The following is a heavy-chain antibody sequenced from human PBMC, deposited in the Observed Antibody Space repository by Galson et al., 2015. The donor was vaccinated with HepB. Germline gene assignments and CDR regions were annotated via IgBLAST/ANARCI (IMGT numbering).Heavy chain of an antibody. CDR1: GYTFTGYY. V-gene: IGHV1-18*04. CDR3: ARDYGGNPRPFDY. Sequence: SVKVSCKASGYTFTGYYMHWVRQAPGQGLEWMGWISAYNGNTKYAQKLQGRVTMTTDTSTSTAYMELRNLRSDDTAVYYCARDYGGNPRPFDYWGQGTLVTVSS. D-gene: IGHD4-23*01. CDR2: ISAYNGNT. J-gene: IGHJ4*02.